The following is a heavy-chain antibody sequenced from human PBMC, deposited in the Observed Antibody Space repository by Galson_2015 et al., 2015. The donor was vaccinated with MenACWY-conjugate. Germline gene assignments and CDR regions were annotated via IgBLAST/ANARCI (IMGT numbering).Heavy chain of an antibody. CDR2: ISPSGSNK. CDR3: VKAWYSRDWYSLYNFLFQH. V-gene: IGHV3-64D*09. D-gene: IGHD6-19*01. J-gene: IGHJ1*01. Sequence: SLRLSCAASGFVFRSYTMHWVRQAPGEGLECISPISPSGSNKFYADSAKGRFGISRDNSKTTVYLHMSSLRPEDTAVNYCVKAWYSRDWYSLYNFLFQHWGQGTQVIVSS. CDR1: GFVFRSYT.